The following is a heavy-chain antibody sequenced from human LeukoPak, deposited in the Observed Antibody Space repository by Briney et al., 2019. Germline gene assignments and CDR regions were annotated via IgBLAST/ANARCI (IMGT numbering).Heavy chain of an antibody. V-gene: IGHV1-69*04. J-gene: IGHJ4*02. CDR2: IIPILGIA. D-gene: IGHD6-6*01. Sequence: SVKVSCKASGGTFSSYAISWVRQAPGQGLEWMGRIIPILGIANYAQKFQGRVTITADKSTSTACMELSSLRSEDTAVYYCARPAASIAARSAFNYWGQGTLVTVSS. CDR3: ARPAASIAARSAFNY. CDR1: GGTFSSYA.